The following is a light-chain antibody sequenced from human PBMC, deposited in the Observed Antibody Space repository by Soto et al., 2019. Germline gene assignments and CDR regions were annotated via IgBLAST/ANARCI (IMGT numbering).Light chain of an antibody. J-gene: IGKJ2*01. V-gene: IGKV2-30*01. CDR3: MQGTRWPPST. Sequence: DVVMTQSPLSLPVTLGQPASISCRSDQSLVYSDGNTYLTWFQQRPGQSPRRLIYKISYRDSGVPDRFSRSRSGTDFSPKISRVEAEDVGVYYCMQGTRWPPSTFGQGTKLEIK. CDR2: KIS. CDR1: QSLVYSDGNTY.